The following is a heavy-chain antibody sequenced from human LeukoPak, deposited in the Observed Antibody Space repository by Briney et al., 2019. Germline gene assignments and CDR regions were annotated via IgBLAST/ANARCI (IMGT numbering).Heavy chain of an antibody. CDR1: GFTFSSHW. Sequence: GGSLRLSCAASGFTFSSHWMTWVRQAPRKGLEWVASINPDGNKKYSADSVKGRFTISRDNAENSLYLQMNSLRVEDTAFYYCARDLAYSRLDYWGQGMLVTVSS. J-gene: IGHJ4*02. D-gene: IGHD5-18*01. CDR2: INPDGNKK. CDR3: ARDLAYSRLDY. V-gene: IGHV3-7*01.